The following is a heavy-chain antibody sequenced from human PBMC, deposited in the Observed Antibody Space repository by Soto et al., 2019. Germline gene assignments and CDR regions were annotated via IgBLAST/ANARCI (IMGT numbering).Heavy chain of an antibody. Sequence: QVQLVESGGGVVQPGRSLRLSCAASGFTFSHYGIHWVRQAPGKGLEWLAVISYDGSNKHYADSVKGRFTVSRDNSKNPLYLQMNSLNAEDKAVYFCARYSGKYQGPIDYWGQGTLVTVSS. CDR1: GFTFSHYG. V-gene: IGHV3-30*03. CDR2: ISYDGSNK. CDR3: ARYSGKYQGPIDY. D-gene: IGHD1-26*01. J-gene: IGHJ4*02.